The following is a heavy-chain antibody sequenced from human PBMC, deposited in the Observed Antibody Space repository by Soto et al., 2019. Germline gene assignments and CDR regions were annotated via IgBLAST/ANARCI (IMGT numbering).Heavy chain of an antibody. CDR3: AKLRSSTWTQYAFDI. CDR1: GFTFSSYG. Sequence: GSLRLSCAASGFTFSSYGMHWVRQAPGKGLEWVAIISYDGSNKYYGDSVKGRFTISRDNSKNTLYLQMNSLRAEDTAVYYCAKLRSSTWTQYAFDIWGHGTMVTVSS. CDR2: ISYDGSNK. D-gene: IGHD6-13*01. J-gene: IGHJ3*02. V-gene: IGHV3-30*18.